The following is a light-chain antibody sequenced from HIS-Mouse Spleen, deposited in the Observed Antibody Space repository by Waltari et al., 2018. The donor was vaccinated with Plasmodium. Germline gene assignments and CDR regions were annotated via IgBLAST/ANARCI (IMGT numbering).Light chain of an antibody. J-gene: IGKJ1*01. CDR2: AAS. V-gene: IGKV1-8*01. CDR1: QGISSY. Sequence: AIRMTQSPSSFSASTGDRVTLTCRASQGISSYLAWYQQKPGKAPKLLIYAASTLQSGVPSRFSGSGSGTDFTLTISCLQSEDFATYYCQQYYSYPWTFGQGTKV. CDR3: QQYYSYPWT.